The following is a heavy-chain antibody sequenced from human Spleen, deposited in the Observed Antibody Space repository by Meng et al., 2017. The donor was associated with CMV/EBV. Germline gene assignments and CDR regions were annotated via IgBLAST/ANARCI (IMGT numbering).Heavy chain of an antibody. J-gene: IGHJ4*02. CDR2: IYDSGNT. V-gene: IGHV4-59*01. CDR1: GGSINNYY. D-gene: IGHD3-10*01. Sequence: SETLSLTCTVSGGSINNYYWSWIRQPPGKGLEWIGYIYDSGNTYYNPSLKSRVTISADTSKNQFSLKLSSVTAADTAVYYCARDLYGPGSYSPPGYRGQGTLVTVSS. CDR3: ARDLYGPGSYSPPGY.